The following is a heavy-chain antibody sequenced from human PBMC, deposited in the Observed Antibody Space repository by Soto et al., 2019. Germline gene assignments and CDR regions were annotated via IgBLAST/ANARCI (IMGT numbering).Heavy chain of an antibody. Sequence: QVQLVESGGGVVQPGRSLRLSCAASGFTFSSYGMHWVRQAPGKGLEWVAVISYDGSNKYYADSVKGRFTISRDNSKNTLYLQMNSRRAEDTAVYYCAKDESGRGVTMIVVVPFGYWGQGALVTVSS. CDR2: ISYDGSNK. J-gene: IGHJ4*02. V-gene: IGHV3-30*18. D-gene: IGHD3-22*01. CDR1: GFTFSSYG. CDR3: AKDESGRGVTMIVVVPFGY.